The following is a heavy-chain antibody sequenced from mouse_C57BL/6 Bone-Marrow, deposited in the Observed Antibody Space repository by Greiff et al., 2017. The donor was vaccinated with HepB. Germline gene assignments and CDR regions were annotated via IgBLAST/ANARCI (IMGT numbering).Heavy chain of an antibody. CDR3: TKGHDYDGSRVY. Sequence: VQLQQSGAELVRPGASVKLSCTASGFNIKDDYMHWVKQRPEQGLEWIGWIDPENGDTEYASKFQGKATITADTSSNTAYLQLSSLTSEDTAVYYCTKGHDYDGSRVYWGQGTTLTVSS. D-gene: IGHD1-1*01. CDR2: IDPENGDT. J-gene: IGHJ2*01. CDR1: GFNIKDDY. V-gene: IGHV14-4*01.